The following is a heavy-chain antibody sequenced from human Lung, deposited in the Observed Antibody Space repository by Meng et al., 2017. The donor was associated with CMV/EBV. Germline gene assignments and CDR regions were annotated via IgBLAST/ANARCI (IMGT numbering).Heavy chain of an antibody. CDR3: AKEGWGKATSRIDY. V-gene: IGHV3-30*02. CDR1: GFIFSSYG. J-gene: IGHJ4*02. D-gene: IGHD6-19*01. CDR2: IRYDGSNK. Sequence: GESXKISCAASGFIFSSYGMHWVRQAPGKGLEWVAFIRYDGSNKYYADSVKGRFTISRDNSKNTLYLQMNSLRAEDTAVYDCAKEGWGKATSRIDYWGQGTLVTVSS.